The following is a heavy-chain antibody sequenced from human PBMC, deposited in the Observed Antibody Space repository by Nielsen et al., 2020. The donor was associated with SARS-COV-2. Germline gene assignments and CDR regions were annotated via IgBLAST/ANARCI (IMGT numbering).Heavy chain of an antibody. Sequence: VRQAPGKGLEWVAVISYDGSNKYYADSVKGRFTISRDNSKNTLYLQMNSLRAEDTAVYYCAKGRLYSGSILGYWGQGTLVTVSS. V-gene: IGHV3-30*04. CDR3: AKGRLYSGSILGY. CDR2: ISYDGSNK. D-gene: IGHD1-26*01. J-gene: IGHJ4*02.